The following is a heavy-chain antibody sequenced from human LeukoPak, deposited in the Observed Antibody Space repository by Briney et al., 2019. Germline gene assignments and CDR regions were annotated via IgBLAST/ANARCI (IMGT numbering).Heavy chain of an antibody. V-gene: IGHV1-69*05. Sequence: SVKVSCKASGGTVSSYAISWVRQAPGQWLEWMGRIIPIFGTANYAQKFQGRVTITTDESTSTAYMELSSLRSEDTAVYYCEVRPRGSSTKYYFDYWGQGTLVTVSS. CDR3: EVRPRGSSTKYYFDY. J-gene: IGHJ4*02. CDR1: GGTVSSYA. CDR2: IIPIFGTA. D-gene: IGHD1-26*01.